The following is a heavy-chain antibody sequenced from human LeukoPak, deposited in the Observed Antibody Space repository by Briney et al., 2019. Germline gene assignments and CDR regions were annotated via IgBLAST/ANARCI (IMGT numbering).Heavy chain of an antibody. V-gene: IGHV1-69*01. J-gene: IGHJ4*02. CDR1: GGTFSSYA. D-gene: IGHD5-18*01. Sequence: SVKVSCKASGGTFSSYALSWVRQAPGQGLEWMGGTIPIFGTANYAQKFQGRVTITADESTSTAYMELSSLRSEDTAVYYCARADLGYSYGYNYWGQGTLVTVSS. CDR2: TIPIFGTA. CDR3: ARADLGYSYGYNY.